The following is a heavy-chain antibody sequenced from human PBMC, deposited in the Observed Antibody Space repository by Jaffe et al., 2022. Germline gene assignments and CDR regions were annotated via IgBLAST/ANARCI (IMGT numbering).Heavy chain of an antibody. D-gene: IGHD6-13*01. Sequence: EVQLVQSGAEVKKPGESLKISCKGSGYSFTSYWIGWVRQMPGKGLEWMGIIYPGDSDTRYSPSFQGQVTISADKSISTAYLQWSSLKASDTAMYYCVRVSGYSSSWYLSDYWGQGTLVTVSS. J-gene: IGHJ4*02. CDR1: GYSFTSYW. V-gene: IGHV5-51*03. CDR2: IYPGDSDT. CDR3: VRVSGYSSSWYLSDY.